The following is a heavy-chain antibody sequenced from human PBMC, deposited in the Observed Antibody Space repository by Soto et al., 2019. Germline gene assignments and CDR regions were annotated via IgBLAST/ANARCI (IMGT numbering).Heavy chain of an antibody. Sequence: PGESLKIACKGSGYSLTIYCIGWVLQMPGKGLEWMGIIYPGDSDTRYSPSFQGQVTISADKSISTAYLQWSSLKASDTAMYYCASNKDSSGQHAFDIWGQGTMVTVSS. CDR1: GYSLTIYC. V-gene: IGHV5-51*01. D-gene: IGHD3-22*01. J-gene: IGHJ3*02. CDR3: ASNKDSSGQHAFDI. CDR2: IYPGDSDT.